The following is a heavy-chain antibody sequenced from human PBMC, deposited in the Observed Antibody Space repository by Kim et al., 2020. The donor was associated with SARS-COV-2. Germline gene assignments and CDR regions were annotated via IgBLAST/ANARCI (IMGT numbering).Heavy chain of an antibody. CDR3: ARDPEVRGYSYGYVDY. Sequence: GGSLRLSCEASGFTFSSYAMHWVRQAPGKGLEWVAVTSNDGSNKYYADSVNGRFTISRDNSKNTLYLQMNSLRAEDTAVYYCARDPEVRGYSYGYVDYWGQGTLVTVSS. D-gene: IGHD5-18*01. CDR2: TSNDGSNK. CDR1: GFTFSSYA. J-gene: IGHJ4*02. V-gene: IGHV3-30-3*01.